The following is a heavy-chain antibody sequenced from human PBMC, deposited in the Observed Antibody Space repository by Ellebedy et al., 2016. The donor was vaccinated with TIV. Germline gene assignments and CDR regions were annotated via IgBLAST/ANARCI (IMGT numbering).Heavy chain of an antibody. CDR2: INHSGST. CDR3: ARGFYGDYVNWFNP. V-gene: IGHV4-34*01. CDR1: GGSFSGYY. D-gene: IGHD4-17*01. J-gene: IGHJ5*02. Sequence: SETLSLXXAVYGGSFSGYYWSWIRQPPGKGLEWIGEINHSGSTNYNPSLKSRVTISVDTSKNQFSLKLSSVTAADTAVYYCARGFYGDYVNWFNPWGQGTLVTVSS.